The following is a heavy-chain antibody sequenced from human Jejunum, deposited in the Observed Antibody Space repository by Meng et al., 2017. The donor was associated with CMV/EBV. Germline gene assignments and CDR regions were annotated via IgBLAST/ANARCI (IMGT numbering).Heavy chain of an antibody. Sequence: VQLARAGAEVTQPGAQVKVSCNASGYTFTSYDIIWVRQGTGQGLEWMGRINPNNGGENYAKKFQGRVTMTTVTSISTAYMELSRLRSDDTAVYYCARDLSGYYSFVDYWGQGTLVTVSS. D-gene: IGHD3-22*01. CDR3: ARDLSGYYSFVDY. V-gene: IGHV1-2*06. CDR1: GYTFTSYD. CDR2: INPNNGGE. J-gene: IGHJ4*02.